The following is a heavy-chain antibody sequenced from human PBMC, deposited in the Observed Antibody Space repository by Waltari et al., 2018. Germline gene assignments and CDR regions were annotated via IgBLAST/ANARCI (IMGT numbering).Heavy chain of an antibody. Sequence: QVQLVESGGGVVQPGGSLRLSCAASGFTFSSYGMHWVRQAPGKGLEGVAFIRYDGSNKYYADSVKGRFTISRDNSKNTLYLQMNSLRAEDTAVYYCAKGKDWFWGQGTMVTVSS. V-gene: IGHV3-30*02. CDR2: IRYDGSNK. J-gene: IGHJ3*01. CDR1: GFTFSSYG. D-gene: IGHD2-15*01. CDR3: AKGKDWF.